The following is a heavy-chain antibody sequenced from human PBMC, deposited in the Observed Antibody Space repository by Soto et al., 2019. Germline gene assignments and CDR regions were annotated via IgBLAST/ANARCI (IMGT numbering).Heavy chain of an antibody. V-gene: IGHV3-30-3*01. Sequence: GGSLRLSCAASGFTFSSYAMHWVRQAPGKGLEWVAVISYDGSNKYYADSVKGRFTISRDNSKNTLYLQMNSLRAEDTAVYYCSNLDGSGYYYFDYCSRGSLVIVSS. CDR1: GFTFSSYA. J-gene: IGHJ4*02. CDR3: SNLDGSGYYYFDY. CDR2: ISYDGSNK. D-gene: IGHD3-22*01.